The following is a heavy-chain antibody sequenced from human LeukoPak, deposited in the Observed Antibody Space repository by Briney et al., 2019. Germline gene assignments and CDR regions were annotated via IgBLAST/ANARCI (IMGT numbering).Heavy chain of an antibody. CDR1: GFTFSNYG. J-gene: IGHJ4*02. V-gene: IGHV3-33*01. CDR2: IWYDGSKK. Sequence: PGRSLRLSCAASGFTFSNYGMHWVRQAPGQGLEWVAIIWYDGSKKYYVDSVKGRFAISRDNSKNTLYLQMNSLRAEDTAVYYCAPLGVTTWLDYWGQGTLVTVSS. CDR3: APLGVTTWLDY. D-gene: IGHD4-17*01.